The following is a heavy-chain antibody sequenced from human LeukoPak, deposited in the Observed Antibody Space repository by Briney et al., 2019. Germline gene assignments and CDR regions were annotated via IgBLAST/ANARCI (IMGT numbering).Heavy chain of an antibody. J-gene: IGHJ4*02. Sequence: ATVKVSCKASGYTFTGYYMHWVRQAPGQGLEWMGWINPNSGGTNYAQKFQGRVTMTEDTSTDTAYMELRSLRSDDTAVYYCATRIAVAATGEFDYWGQGTLVTVSP. D-gene: IGHD6-19*01. V-gene: IGHV1-2*02. CDR1: GYTFTGYY. CDR2: INPNSGGT. CDR3: ATRIAVAATGEFDY.